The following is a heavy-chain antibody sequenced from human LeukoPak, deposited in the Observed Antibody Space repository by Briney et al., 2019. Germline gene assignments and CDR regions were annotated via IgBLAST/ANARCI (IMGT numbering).Heavy chain of an antibody. CDR3: ARRLTQYDCFDP. V-gene: IGHV6-1*01. Sequence: SQTLSLTCAISGDSVSSNSITWNWIRQSPSRGLEWLGRTYYRSTWYNDYAVSVRGRIAVNPDTSKNQFSLHLNSVTPEDTAVYYCARRLTQYDCFDPWGQGILVTVSS. CDR1: GDSVSSNSIT. J-gene: IGHJ5*02. CDR2: TYYRSTWYN. D-gene: IGHD2-2*01.